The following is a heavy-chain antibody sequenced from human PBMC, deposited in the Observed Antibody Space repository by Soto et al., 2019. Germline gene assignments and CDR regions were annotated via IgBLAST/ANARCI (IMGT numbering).Heavy chain of an antibody. J-gene: IGHJ6*02. D-gene: IGHD2-2*01. Sequence: QVQLVQSGAEVKKPGSSVKVSCKAFGGTFSSYAISWVRQAPGQGLEWMGGIIPIFGTANYAQKFQGRVTITADESTSTAYMELSSLRSEDTAVYYCARVRDCSSTSCYYYYYYGMDVWGQGTTVTVSS. CDR3: ARVRDCSSTSCYYYYYYGMDV. V-gene: IGHV1-69*01. CDR2: IIPIFGTA. CDR1: GGTFSSYA.